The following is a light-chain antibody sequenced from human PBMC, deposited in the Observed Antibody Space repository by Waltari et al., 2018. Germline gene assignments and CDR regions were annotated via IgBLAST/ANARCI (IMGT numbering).Light chain of an antibody. J-gene: IGLJ1*01. CDR1: SSDVGGYNL. CDR2: DVT. V-gene: IGLV2-23*02. CDR3: CSFAGSISVFTV. Sequence: QSALTQFVSVSGSPGQSITISCTGTSSDVGGYNLVSWYQQHPGRAPKLIIYDVTKRPSGVSNRFSGSKSGNTASLTISGLQAEDEADYYCCSFAGSISVFTVFGTGTTVTVL.